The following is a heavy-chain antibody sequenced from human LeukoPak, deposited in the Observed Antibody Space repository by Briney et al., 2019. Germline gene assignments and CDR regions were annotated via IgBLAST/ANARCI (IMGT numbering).Heavy chain of an antibody. J-gene: IGHJ4*02. D-gene: IGHD1-1*01. Sequence: SETLSLTCTVSGDSIIGYYWSWIRQPPGKGLEWIGYIHYSGSTNYNPSLKSRVTISIDTSRGHFSLRLNSATAADTAVYYCARGERLGPDFWGQGTLVTVSS. CDR1: GDSIIGYY. CDR3: ARGERLGPDF. V-gene: IGHV4-59*01. CDR2: IHYSGST.